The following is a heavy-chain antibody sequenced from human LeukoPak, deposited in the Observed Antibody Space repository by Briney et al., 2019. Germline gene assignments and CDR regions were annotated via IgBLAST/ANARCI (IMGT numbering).Heavy chain of an antibody. CDR3: ARRGIVVVVAASHFDY. CDR1: GGSISSSNW. Sequence: PSGTLSLTCAVSGGSISSSNWWSWVRQPPGKGLEWIGEIYHSGSTSYNPSLKSRVTISVDKSKNQFSLKLSSVTAADTAVYYCARRGIVVVVAASHFDYWGQGTLVTVSS. D-gene: IGHD2-15*01. CDR2: IYHSGST. V-gene: IGHV4-4*02. J-gene: IGHJ4*02.